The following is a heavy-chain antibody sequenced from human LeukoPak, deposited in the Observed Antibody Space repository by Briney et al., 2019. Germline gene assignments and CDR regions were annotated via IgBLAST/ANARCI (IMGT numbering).Heavy chain of an antibody. D-gene: IGHD3-22*01. Sequence: GGSLRLSCAASGFTFSSYEMNWVRQAPGKGLEWVSYIDSSGSLIYYADSVKGRFTISRDNSKNTLYLQMNSLRAEDTAVYYCANGYYDSSGYNEAYFDYWGQGTLVTVSS. CDR1: GFTFSSYE. CDR3: ANGYYDSSGYNEAYFDY. CDR2: IDSSGSLI. J-gene: IGHJ4*02. V-gene: IGHV3-48*03.